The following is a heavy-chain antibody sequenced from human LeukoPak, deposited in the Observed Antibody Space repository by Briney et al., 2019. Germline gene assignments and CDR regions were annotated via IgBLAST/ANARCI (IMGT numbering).Heavy chain of an antibody. CDR3: AREDVVVVAATRGPWGDY. D-gene: IGHD2-15*01. Sequence: GASVKVSCKASGYTFTGYYMHWVRQAPGQGLEWMGWINPNSGGTNYAQKFQGRVTMTRDTSISTAYMELSRLRSDDTAVYYCAREDVVVVAATRGPWGDYWGQGTLVTVSS. CDR2: INPNSGGT. CDR1: GYTFTGYY. V-gene: IGHV1-2*02. J-gene: IGHJ4*02.